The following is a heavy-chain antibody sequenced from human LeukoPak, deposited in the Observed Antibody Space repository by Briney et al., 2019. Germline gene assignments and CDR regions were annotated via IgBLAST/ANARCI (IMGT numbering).Heavy chain of an antibody. Sequence: SETPSLTCTVSAGSISSSDYYWGWIRQSPGKGLEWIGRISYSGNTYYNPSLKSRVTISVDTSKNHFSLRLSSVTAADTAVYYCARLTHSYYSDTSGYYPYYYMDVWGKGTRVTVSS. D-gene: IGHD3-22*01. J-gene: IGHJ6*03. CDR2: ISYSGNT. CDR1: AGSISSSDYY. CDR3: ARLTHSYYSDTSGYYPYYYMDV. V-gene: IGHV4-39*02.